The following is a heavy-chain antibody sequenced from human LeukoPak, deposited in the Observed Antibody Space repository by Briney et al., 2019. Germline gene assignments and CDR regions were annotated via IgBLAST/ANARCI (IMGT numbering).Heavy chain of an antibody. V-gene: IGHV3-7*01. CDR1: GFTVTNSW. CDR3: GRDTDGSLDY. J-gene: IGHJ4*02. D-gene: IGHD1-26*01. Sequence: GGSLRLSYAAAGFTVTNSWIAWVRQAAGKGLEWVANIKQDGSTKPYVDSLRGLFTISRDNPKNSLYLQMNTLRADDTAIYYCGRDTDGSLDYWGQGVLVTVAS. CDR2: IKQDGSTK.